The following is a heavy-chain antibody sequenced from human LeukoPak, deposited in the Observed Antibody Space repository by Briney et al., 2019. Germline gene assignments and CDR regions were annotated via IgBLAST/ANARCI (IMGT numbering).Heavy chain of an antibody. CDR1: GYTFTTYG. V-gene: IGHV1-18*01. CDR3: ARQYSSSLYYFDY. Sequence: GASVKVSCKTSGYTFTTYGITWVRQAPGQGLEWMGWISVYNAKTDYAQKLQGRVTMTTNTSTSTAYMELRSLRSDDTAVYYCARQYSSSLYYFDYWGQGTLVTVSS. D-gene: IGHD6-13*01. CDR2: ISVYNAKT. J-gene: IGHJ4*02.